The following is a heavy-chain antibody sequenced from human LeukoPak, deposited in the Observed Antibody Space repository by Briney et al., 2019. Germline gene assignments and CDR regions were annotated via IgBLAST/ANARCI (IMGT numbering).Heavy chain of an antibody. CDR3: AKSFGPVIAAAGTGAD. CDR2: ISGSGTNT. J-gene: IGHJ4*02. V-gene: IGHV3-23*01. CDR1: GFTFSNYA. Sequence: GGSLRLSCAASGFTFSNYAMTWVRQAPGKGLEWVSVISGSGTNTDYADSVKGRFTISRDNSKNTLYLQMNSLRAEDTAVYYCAKSFGPVIAAAGTGADWGQGTLVTVSS. D-gene: IGHD6-13*01.